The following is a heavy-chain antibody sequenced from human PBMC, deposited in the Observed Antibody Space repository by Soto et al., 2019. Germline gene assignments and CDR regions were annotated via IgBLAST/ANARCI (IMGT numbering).Heavy chain of an antibody. D-gene: IGHD6-13*01. V-gene: IGHV4-30-4*01. CDR3: ARYRFSGSRWSKFDY. CDR2: IYHTGST. J-gene: IGHJ4*02. CDR1: GGSVTSGNYY. Sequence: SETLSLTCNVSGGSVTSGNYYWSWIRQSPGKGLEWIGNIYHTGSTYYSPSLKSRVVISLDTSRNQFSLRLTSVTAADTAVYFCARYRFSGSRWSKFDYWGQGTLVTVSS.